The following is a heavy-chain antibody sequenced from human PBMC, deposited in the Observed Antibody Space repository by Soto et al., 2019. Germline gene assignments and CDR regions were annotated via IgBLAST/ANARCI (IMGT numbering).Heavy chain of an antibody. D-gene: IGHD3-10*01. J-gene: IGHJ4*02. V-gene: IGHV4-59*01. Sequence: QVQLQESGPGLVKPSETLSLTCTVSGGSISSYYWSWIRQPPGKGLEWIGYIYYSGSTNYNPSLKSRVTISVDTSKNHFSLKLSSVTAADTAVYYCARGSVVRGVDYWGQGTLVTVSS. CDR2: IYYSGST. CDR3: ARGSVVRGVDY. CDR1: GGSISSYY.